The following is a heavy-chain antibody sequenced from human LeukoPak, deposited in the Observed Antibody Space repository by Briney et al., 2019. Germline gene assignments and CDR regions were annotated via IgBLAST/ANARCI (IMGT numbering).Heavy chain of an antibody. Sequence: GGSLRLSCAASKFTVSSKYMSWVRQAPGKGLEWVSVTYSGGSTHYADSVKGRFTISRDNSKNTLYLQMNSLRAEDTAVYYCASLYYGGNNFDYWGQGTLVTVSS. J-gene: IGHJ4*02. CDR3: ASLYYGGNNFDY. CDR1: KFTVSSKY. V-gene: IGHV3-66*01. D-gene: IGHD4-23*01. CDR2: TYSGGST.